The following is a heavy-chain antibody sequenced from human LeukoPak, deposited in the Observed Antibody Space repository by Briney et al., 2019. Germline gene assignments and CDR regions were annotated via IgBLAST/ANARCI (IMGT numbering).Heavy chain of an antibody. CDR3: ARADPGIAAADAFDI. J-gene: IGHJ3*02. V-gene: IGHV3-7*04. Sequence: GGSLRLSCAASGFTFSSYWMSWVRQAPGKGLEWVANIKQDGSEKYYVDSVKGRFTISRDNAKNSMYLQMNRLRAEDTAVYYXARADPGIAAADAFDIWGQGTMVTVSS. D-gene: IGHD6-13*01. CDR1: GFTFSSYW. CDR2: IKQDGSEK.